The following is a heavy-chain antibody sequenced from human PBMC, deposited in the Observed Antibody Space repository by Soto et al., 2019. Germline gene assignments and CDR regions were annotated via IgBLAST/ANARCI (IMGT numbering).Heavy chain of an antibody. Sequence: SETLSLTCDVSGASISYYYWNWIRQPPGKGLEWIGCIYYSGSTHYNPSLSSRVTISVDTSKNQVSLKLTSVTAADTAVYYCATDTSSSESSYYYGMDVWGQGTTVTVSS. D-gene: IGHD6-6*01. V-gene: IGHV4-59*01. CDR1: GASISYYY. CDR2: IYYSGST. J-gene: IGHJ6*02. CDR3: ATDTSSSESSYYYGMDV.